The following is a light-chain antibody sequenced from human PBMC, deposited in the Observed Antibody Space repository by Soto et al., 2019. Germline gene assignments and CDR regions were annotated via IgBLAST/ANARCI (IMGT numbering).Light chain of an antibody. CDR3: QQYGSSPRT. CDR2: GAS. J-gene: IGKJ5*01. Sequence: IVMSQSLATLSVSQGERAPLSCRASQSVSSNLAWYQQKPGQAPRLLIYGASTRATGIPARFSGSGSGTDFTLTISRLEPEDFAVYYCQQYGSSPRTFGQGTRLEIK. V-gene: IGKV3-20*01. CDR1: QSVSSN.